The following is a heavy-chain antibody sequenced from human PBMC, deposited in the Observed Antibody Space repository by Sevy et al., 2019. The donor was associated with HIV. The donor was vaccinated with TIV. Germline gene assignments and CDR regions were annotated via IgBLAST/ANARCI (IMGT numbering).Heavy chain of an antibody. D-gene: IGHD3-10*01. J-gene: IGHJ5*02. Sequence: GGSLRLSCAASGFTFSSYAMSWVRQAPGKGLEWVSAISGSGGSTYYADSVKGRFTIPRDNSKNTLYLQMNSLRAEDTAVYYCAKAGTRSTYYYGSGSPEAGFDPWGQGTLVTVSS. CDR2: ISGSGGST. CDR3: AKAGTRSTYYYGSGSPEAGFDP. CDR1: GFTFSSYA. V-gene: IGHV3-23*01.